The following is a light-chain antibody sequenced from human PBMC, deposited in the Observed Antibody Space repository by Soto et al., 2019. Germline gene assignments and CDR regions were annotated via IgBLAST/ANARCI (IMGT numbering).Light chain of an antibody. J-gene: IGLJ3*02. Sequence: QSVLTQPPSVSGAPGQRVTISCTGSSSNIGAGYDVHWYQQLPGTAPKLLIYRNTNRPSGVPDRFSGSKSGTSASLAITGLQAEDEADYYCQSYDSSLSGSVFGGGIKLTVL. CDR3: QSYDSSLSGSV. CDR1: SSNIGAGYD. V-gene: IGLV1-40*01. CDR2: RNT.